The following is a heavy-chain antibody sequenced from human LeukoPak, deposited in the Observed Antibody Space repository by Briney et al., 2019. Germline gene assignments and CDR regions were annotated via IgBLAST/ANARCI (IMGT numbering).Heavy chain of an antibody. J-gene: IGHJ5*02. CDR3: ARGFTRTYYYDSSTNWFDP. V-gene: IGHV4-34*01. Sequence: SETLSLTCAVYGGSFGGYYWSWIRQPPGKGLEWIGEINHSGSTNYNPSLKSRVTISVDTSKNQFSLKLSSVTAADTAVYYCARGFTRTYYYDSSTNWFDPWGQGTLVTVSS. CDR2: INHSGST. D-gene: IGHD3-22*01. CDR1: GGSFGGYY.